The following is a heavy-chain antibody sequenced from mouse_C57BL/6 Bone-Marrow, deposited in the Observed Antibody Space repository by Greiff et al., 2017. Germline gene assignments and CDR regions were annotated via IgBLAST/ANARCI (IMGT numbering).Heavy chain of an antibody. CDR2: ISNGGGST. CDR3: ARHLYYLGWYFDV. V-gene: IGHV5-12*01. D-gene: IGHD1-1*01. Sequence: EVKLVESGGGLVQPGGSLKLSCAASGFTFSDYYMYWVRQTPEKRLEWVAYISNGGGSTYYPDTVKGRFTIARDNAKNTLYLQLSRLKSEDTAMYYGARHLYYLGWYFDVWGTGTTVTVSS. J-gene: IGHJ1*03. CDR1: GFTFSDYY.